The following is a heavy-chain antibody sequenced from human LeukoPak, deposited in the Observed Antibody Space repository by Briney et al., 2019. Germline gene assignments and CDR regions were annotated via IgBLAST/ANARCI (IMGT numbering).Heavy chain of an antibody. D-gene: IGHD6-13*01. CDR1: GCTFSKDW. CDR2: ISSFSNFR. V-gene: IGHV3-11*03. CDR3: ARPTIAAAGNFEY. Sequence: KPGGSLRLSCAGSGCTFSKDWISWVRQAPGKGLELVSHISSFSNFRSYADSVKGRFTISRDNAKNSLYLQVNSLRAEDTAVYYCARPTIAAAGNFEYWGQGTLVTVSS. J-gene: IGHJ4*02.